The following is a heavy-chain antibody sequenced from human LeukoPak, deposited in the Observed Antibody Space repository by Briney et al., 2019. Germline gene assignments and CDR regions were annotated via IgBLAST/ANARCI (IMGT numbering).Heavy chain of an antibody. CDR3: ARVLIAAAGYYFDY. V-gene: IGHV1-69*13. J-gene: IGHJ4*02. CDR2: INPIFGTA. Sequence: SVKVSCKAPGGTFSSYAISWVRQAPGQGLEWMGGINPIFGTANYAQKFQGRVTITADESTSTAYMELSSLRSEDTAVYYCARVLIAAAGYYFDYWGQGTLVTVSS. CDR1: GGTFSSYA. D-gene: IGHD6-13*01.